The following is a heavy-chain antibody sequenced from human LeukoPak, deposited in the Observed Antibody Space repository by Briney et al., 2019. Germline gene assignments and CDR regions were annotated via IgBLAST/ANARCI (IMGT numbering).Heavy chain of an antibody. Sequence: PSETLSLTCTVSGDSISSYYWSWIRQPPGKGLEWIGYIYYSGSTNYNPSLKSRVTISVDTSKNQFSLKLSSVTAADTAVYYCARVTYYYDSSGYRYPNYFDYWGQGTLVTVSS. CDR3: ARVTYYYDSSGYRYPNYFDY. CDR1: GDSISSYY. V-gene: IGHV4-59*01. CDR2: IYYSGST. J-gene: IGHJ4*02. D-gene: IGHD3-22*01.